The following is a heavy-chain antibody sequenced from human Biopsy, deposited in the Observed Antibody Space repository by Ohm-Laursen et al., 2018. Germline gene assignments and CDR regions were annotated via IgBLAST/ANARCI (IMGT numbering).Heavy chain of an antibody. D-gene: IGHD5-24*01. CDR3: ARERGGYKQTDY. Sequence: SVKVSCNASGYTFTSYGISWVRQAPGQGLEWMGWINTYNGNTSYAQNLQGRVTMTTDTSTSTAYMELRSLRSDDTAVYYCARERGGYKQTDYWGQGTLVTVSS. V-gene: IGHV1-18*01. J-gene: IGHJ4*02. CDR1: GYTFTSYG. CDR2: INTYNGNT.